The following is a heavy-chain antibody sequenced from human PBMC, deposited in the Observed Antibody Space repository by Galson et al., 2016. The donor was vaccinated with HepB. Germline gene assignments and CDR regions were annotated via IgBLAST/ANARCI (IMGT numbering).Heavy chain of an antibody. CDR1: GYIFRSYG. D-gene: IGHD5-12*01. CDR2: ITVYNGYA. CDR3: ARNSTSGYVDD. V-gene: IGHV1-18*01. J-gene: IGHJ4*02. Sequence: SVKVSCKASGYIFRSYGISWVRQAPGQGLEWMGWITVYNGYATYTQSLQGRVTMTADTSTSTAYMELRSLRSDDTAIYYCARNSTSGYVDDWGQGTLVTVSS.